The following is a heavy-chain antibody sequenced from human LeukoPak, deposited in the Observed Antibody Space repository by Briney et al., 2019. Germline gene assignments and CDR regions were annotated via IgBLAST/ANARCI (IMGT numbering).Heavy chain of an antibody. J-gene: IGHJ6*02. CDR3: ARSNIVVVPAANYYGMDV. V-gene: IGHV1-18*01. Sequence: ASVKVSCKASGYTFTSYDISWVRQAPGQGLEWMGWISAYNGNTNYAQKLQGRVTRTTDTSTSTAYMDLRSLRSDDTAVYYCARSNIVVVPAANYYGMDVWGQGTTVTVSS. D-gene: IGHD2-2*01. CDR2: ISAYNGNT. CDR1: GYTFTSYD.